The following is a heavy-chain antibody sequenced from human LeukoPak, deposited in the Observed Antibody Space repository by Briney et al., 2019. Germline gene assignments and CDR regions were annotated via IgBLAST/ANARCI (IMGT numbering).Heavy chain of an antibody. V-gene: IGHV4-59*08. CDR1: GGSINNYY. Sequence: SETLSLTCTVSGGSINNYYGTWIRQPPGKGLEWIASIYHTGKTDYNPSLKSRVTMSVDTSKNQFSLKLSSVTAADTAVYYCAKFEGLGGPRYYFDFWGQGTLVTVSS. CDR3: AKFEGLGGPRYYFDF. D-gene: IGHD3-16*01. CDR2: IYHTGKT. J-gene: IGHJ4*02.